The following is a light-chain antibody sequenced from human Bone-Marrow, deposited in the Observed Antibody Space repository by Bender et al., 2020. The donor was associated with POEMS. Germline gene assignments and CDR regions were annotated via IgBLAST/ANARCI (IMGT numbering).Light chain of an antibody. CDR2: AVT. CDR3: CSYAGSSYV. J-gene: IGLJ1*01. V-gene: IGLV2-23*02. CDR1: SSDVGSYDL. Sequence: QSALTQPASVSGSPGQSITISCTGSSSDVGSYDLVSWYQQSPGKAPKLVIYAVTKRPSGVSLRCSGSKSGNTASLTISGLQAEDEADFYCCSYAGSSYVFGTGTTVSVL.